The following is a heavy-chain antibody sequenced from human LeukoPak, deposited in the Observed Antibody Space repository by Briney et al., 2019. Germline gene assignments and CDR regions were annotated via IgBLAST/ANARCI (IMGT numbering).Heavy chain of an antibody. CDR3: TTGGSVIVAGTRAFDI. V-gene: IGHV3-15*07. J-gene: IGHJ3*02. CDR1: GFTFSNTW. D-gene: IGHD5-12*01. Sequence: GGSLRLSCAASGFTFSNTWMNWVRLAPGKGLEWVGRVKSETDGGATDYAAPVQGRFTISRDDSQATLYLQMNSLKTEDTAVYYCTTGGSVIVAGTRAFDIWGQGTMVTVSS. CDR2: VKSETDGGAT.